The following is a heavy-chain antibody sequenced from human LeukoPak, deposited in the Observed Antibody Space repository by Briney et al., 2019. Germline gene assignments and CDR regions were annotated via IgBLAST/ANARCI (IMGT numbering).Heavy chain of an antibody. D-gene: IGHD2-8*01. J-gene: IGHJ5*02. Sequence: SETLSLTCTVSGVPISSGNFYWSWIRQSAGKGLEWIGHVYSTGNTKYNPSLKSRVTISIDTSKNQFSLKLGSVTAADTAVYYCARDRGRMVYAVWFDPWGQGTLVTVSS. CDR3: ARDRGRMVYAVWFDP. CDR1: GVPISSGNFY. CDR2: VYSTGNT. V-gene: IGHV4-61*09.